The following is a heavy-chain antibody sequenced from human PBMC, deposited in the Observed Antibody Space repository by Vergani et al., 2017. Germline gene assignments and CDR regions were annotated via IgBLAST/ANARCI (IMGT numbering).Heavy chain of an antibody. CDR1: GYTFTSYY. D-gene: IGHD3-3*01. CDR3: ARSTETILRIDY. CDR2: INPSGGST. J-gene: IGHJ4*02. Sequence: QVQLVQSGAEVKKPGASVKVSCKASGYTFTSYYMHWVRQAPGQGLEWMGIINPSGGSTSYAQKFQGRVTMTRDTSTSTVYMGLSSLRSEDTAVYYCARSTETILRIDYWGQGTLVTVSS. V-gene: IGHV1-46*01.